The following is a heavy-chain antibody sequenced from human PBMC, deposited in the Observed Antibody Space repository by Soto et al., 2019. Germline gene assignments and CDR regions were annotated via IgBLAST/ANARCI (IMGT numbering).Heavy chain of an antibody. V-gene: IGHV4-4*02. CDR2: IYHSGST. CDR3: ARDFGVINTRGAFDI. CDR1: GGSIRRSNW. Sequence: VQLPESGTGLVKPSGTLSLTCAVSGGSIRRSNWWSWVRQHQGKGLEWMGEIYHSGSTNYNPSLKIRVTISVDKSKNQFSLKLRSVTAADTSVYYCARDFGVINTRGAFDIWGQGPMVTVSS. J-gene: IGHJ3*02. D-gene: IGHD3-16*01.